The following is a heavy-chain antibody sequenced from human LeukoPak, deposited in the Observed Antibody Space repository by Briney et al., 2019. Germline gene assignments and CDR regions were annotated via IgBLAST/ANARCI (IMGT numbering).Heavy chain of an antibody. J-gene: IGHJ5*02. CDR2: INHSGST. Sequence: SETLSLTCAVYGGSFSGYYWSWIRQPPGKGLEWIGEINHSGSTNYNPSLKSRVTISVDTSKNQFSLKLSSVTAADTAVYYCARLKIAAAAPWGQGTLVTVSS. D-gene: IGHD6-13*01. CDR1: GGSFSGYY. CDR3: ARLKIAAAAP. V-gene: IGHV4-34*01.